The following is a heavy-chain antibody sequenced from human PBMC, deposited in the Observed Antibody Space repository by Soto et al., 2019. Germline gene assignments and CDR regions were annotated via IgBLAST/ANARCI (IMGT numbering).Heavy chain of an antibody. CDR2: ISSSSSTI. CDR3: ASPYSSSDYYYYGMDV. Sequence: GGSLRLSCAASGFTFSSYSMNWVRQAPGKGLEWVSYISSSSSTIYYADSVKGRFTISRDNAKNSLYLQMNSLRDEDTAVYYCASPYSSSDYYYYGMDVWGQGTTVTVSS. CDR1: GFTFSSYS. V-gene: IGHV3-48*02. D-gene: IGHD6-6*01. J-gene: IGHJ6*02.